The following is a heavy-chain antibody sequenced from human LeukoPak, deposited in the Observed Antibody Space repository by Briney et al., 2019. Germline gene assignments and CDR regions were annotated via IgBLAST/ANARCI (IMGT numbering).Heavy chain of an antibody. CDR1: GASINNNF. D-gene: IGHD3-22*01. CDR2: IYSSGSA. J-gene: IGHJ4*01. V-gene: IGHV4-59*08. Sequence: SETLSLTCTISGASINNNFWTWIRQPPGKGLEWIGYIYSSGSANYNPSLKSRVIISGDTSKNQISLNLTSVTAADTAVYFCARHRDYYDTWGHGTLVTVSS. CDR3: ARHRDYYDT.